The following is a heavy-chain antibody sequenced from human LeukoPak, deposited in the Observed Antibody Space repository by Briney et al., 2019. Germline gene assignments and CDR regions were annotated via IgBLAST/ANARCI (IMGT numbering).Heavy chain of an antibody. CDR3: AMGVGAPEDLAVAADFDY. CDR1: GGTFSSYV. D-gene: IGHD6-19*01. J-gene: IGHJ4*02. CDR2: IIPIFGTA. Sequence: ASVNVSCKASGGTFSSYVINGVRQAAGQGREWMGGIIPIFGTANYAQKFQGRVTITADKSTSTAYMELSSLRSEDTAVYYCAMGVGAPEDLAVAADFDYWGQGTLVTVSS. V-gene: IGHV1-69*06.